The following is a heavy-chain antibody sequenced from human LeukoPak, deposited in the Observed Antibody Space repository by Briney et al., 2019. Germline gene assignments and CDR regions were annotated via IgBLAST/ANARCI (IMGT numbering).Heavy chain of an antibody. CDR2: IYHSGGT. D-gene: IGHD2-15*01. CDR3: ATSSGYCSGGSCYSVTGAFDI. CDR1: GYSISSGYY. Sequence: SETLSLTCAVSGYSISSGYYWGWIRQPPGKGLEWIGSIYHSGGTYYNPSLKGRVTISVDTSKNQFSLKLSSVTAADTAVYYCATSSGYCSGGSCYSVTGAFDIWGQGTMVTVSS. V-gene: IGHV4-38-2*01. J-gene: IGHJ3*02.